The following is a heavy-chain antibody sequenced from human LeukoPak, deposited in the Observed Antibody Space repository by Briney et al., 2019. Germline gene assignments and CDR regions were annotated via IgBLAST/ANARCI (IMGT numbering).Heavy chain of an antibody. J-gene: IGHJ4*02. CDR3: ARVMGPQGWGYFDY. V-gene: IGHV3-7*01. D-gene: IGHD2-8*01. CDR2: VKQDESEK. CDR1: GFALSSHW. Sequence: GGSLRLSCAASGFALSSHWMSWVRQAPGKGLEWVANVKQDESEKYYVDSVKGRFTISRDNAKNSLYLQMNSLRAEDTAVYYCARVMGPQGWGYFDYWGQGTLVTVSS.